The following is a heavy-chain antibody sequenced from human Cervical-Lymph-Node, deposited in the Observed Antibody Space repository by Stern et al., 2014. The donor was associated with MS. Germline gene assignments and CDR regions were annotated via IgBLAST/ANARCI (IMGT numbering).Heavy chain of an antibody. CDR3: ARGAGVYWYFDL. V-gene: IGHV1-3*01. J-gene: IGHJ2*01. Sequence: QVQLVESGAEVKKPGASVKVSCKASGYTFMTYAMHWVRQAPGPRLEWMGWINAGNGNTKYSQKFQGRVTITRDTSASTAYMELSSLRSEDTAVYYCARGAGVYWYFDLWGRGTLVTVSS. CDR1: GYTFMTYA. CDR2: INAGNGNT. D-gene: IGHD3-10*01.